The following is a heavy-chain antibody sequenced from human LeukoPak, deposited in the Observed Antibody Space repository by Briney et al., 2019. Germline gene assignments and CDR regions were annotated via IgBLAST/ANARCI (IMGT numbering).Heavy chain of an antibody. V-gene: IGHV4-39*07. CDR2: IYYSGNT. J-gene: IGHJ5*02. CDR1: GGSISSSSYY. Sequence: SSETLSLTCTVSGGSISSSSYYWGWLRQPPGKGLEWIGSIYYSGNTYYNPALKSRLTISVDTSKNQFSLKLTSVNAADTAVYYCARGEVVAYTWFDPWGQGTLVTVSS. D-gene: IGHD2-15*01. CDR3: ARGEVVAYTWFDP.